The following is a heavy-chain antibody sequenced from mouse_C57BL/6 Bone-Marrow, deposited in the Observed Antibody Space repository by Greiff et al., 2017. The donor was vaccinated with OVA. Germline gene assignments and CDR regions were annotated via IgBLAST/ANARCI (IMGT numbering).Heavy chain of an antibody. CDR1: GFNIKDDY. CDR3: THYGNYRDYYAMDY. CDR2: IDPETGDT. Sequence: EVQLQQSGAELVRPGASVKLSCTASGFNIKDDYMHWVKQRPEQGLEWIGWIDPETGDTEYASKFQGKATITADTSSNTAYLQLSSLTSEDTAVYYCTHYGNYRDYYAMDYWGQGTSVTVSS. V-gene: IGHV14-4*01. D-gene: IGHD2-1*01. J-gene: IGHJ4*01.